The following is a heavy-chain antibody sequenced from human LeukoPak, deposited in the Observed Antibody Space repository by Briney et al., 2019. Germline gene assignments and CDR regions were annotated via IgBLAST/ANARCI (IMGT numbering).Heavy chain of an antibody. D-gene: IGHD5-24*01. J-gene: IGHJ3*02. Sequence: GASVKVSCKASGYTFTSYGISWVRQAPGQGLEWMGWISAYNGSTNYAQKLQGRVTMTTDTSTSTAYMELRSLRSDGTAVYYCASAVTEDGYSAFDIWGQGTMVTVSS. CDR2: ISAYNGST. CDR3: ASAVTEDGYSAFDI. CDR1: GYTFTSYG. V-gene: IGHV1-18*01.